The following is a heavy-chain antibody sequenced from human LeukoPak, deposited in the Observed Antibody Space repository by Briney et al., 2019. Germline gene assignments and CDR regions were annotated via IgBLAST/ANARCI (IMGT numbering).Heavy chain of an antibody. Sequence: SQTLSLTCAVSGGSISSGGYSWSWIRQPPGKGLEWIGYIYHSGSTYYNPSLKSRVTISVDRSKNQFSLKLSSVTAADTAVYYCARDAPYYRYFDLWGRGTLVTVSS. CDR3: ARDAPYYRYFDL. J-gene: IGHJ2*01. V-gene: IGHV4-30-2*01. CDR1: GGSISSGGYS. CDR2: IYHSGST.